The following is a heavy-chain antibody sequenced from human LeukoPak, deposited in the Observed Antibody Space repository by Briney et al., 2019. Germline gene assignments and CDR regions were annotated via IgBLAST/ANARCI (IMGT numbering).Heavy chain of an antibody. V-gene: IGHV3-23*01. CDR1: RFSFSSYG. D-gene: IGHD2-8*02. Sequence: GGSLRLSCAASRFSFSSYGMHWVRQAPGKGLEWVSGIIGGAGSTYYADSVKGRFTISGDNSKSTLSLQMNSLRDEDTAIYYCATYRQVLLPFESWGQGTLVTVSS. CDR3: ATYRQVLLPFES. J-gene: IGHJ4*02. CDR2: IIGGAGST.